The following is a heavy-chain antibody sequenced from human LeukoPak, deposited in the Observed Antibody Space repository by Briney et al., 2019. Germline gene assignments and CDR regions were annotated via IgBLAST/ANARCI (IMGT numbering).Heavy chain of an antibody. CDR2: IYSGGST. Sequence: GGSLRLSCAASGFTVSSSYMSWVRQAPGKGLEWVSVIYSGGSTRYADSVKGRFAISRDNSKNTLYLQMNSLRAEDTAVYYCLSHYYDGSGYYYFDYWGQGTLVTVSS. CDR1: GFTVSSSY. CDR3: LSHYYDGSGYYYFDY. J-gene: IGHJ4*02. V-gene: IGHV3-53*01. D-gene: IGHD3-22*01.